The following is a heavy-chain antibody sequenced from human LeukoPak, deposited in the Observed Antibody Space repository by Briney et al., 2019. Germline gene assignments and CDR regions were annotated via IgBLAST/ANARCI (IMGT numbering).Heavy chain of an antibody. CDR1: GGSISSYY. CDR3: ARDRRSSYYYDSSGYYPYYMDV. V-gene: IGHV4-59*01. CDR2: IYYSGST. D-gene: IGHD3-22*01. J-gene: IGHJ6*03. Sequence: SETLSLTCTVSGGSISSYYWSWIRQPPGKGLEWIGYIYYSGSTNYNPSLKSRVTISVDTSKNQFSLKLSSVTAADTAVYYCARDRRSSYYYDSSGYYPYYMDVWGKGTTVTISS.